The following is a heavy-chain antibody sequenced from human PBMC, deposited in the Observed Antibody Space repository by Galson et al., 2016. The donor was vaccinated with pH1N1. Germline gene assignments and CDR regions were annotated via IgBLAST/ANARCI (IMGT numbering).Heavy chain of an antibody. V-gene: IGHV3-7*01. D-gene: IGHD5-12*01. CDR3: ARSIGNIGAH. CDR1: GFSLSSFW. Sequence: SLRLSCAASGFSLSSFWMTWVRQAPEKGLEWVANINEDGSKIYYVDSGKGRFAISRDNAKNSLYVQMNSLRAEDTAVYYCARSIGNIGAHCGQGTLVTVSS. J-gene: IGHJ4*02. CDR2: INEDGSKI.